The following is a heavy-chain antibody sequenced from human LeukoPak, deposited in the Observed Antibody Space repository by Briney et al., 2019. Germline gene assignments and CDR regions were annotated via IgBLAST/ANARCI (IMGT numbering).Heavy chain of an antibody. CDR1: GLTFSNYA. V-gene: IGHV3-23*01. CDR2: ITARADST. CDR3: AKTYMWSIDAFHI. J-gene: IGHJ3*02. Sequence: GGSLRLSCVASGLTFSNYAMSWVRQAPGKGLEWVSGITARADSTYYADSVKGRVTISRDNSKNTLFLQLNSLRAEDAAVYSCAKTYMWSIDAFHIWGQGTMVTVSS. D-gene: IGHD2-8*02.